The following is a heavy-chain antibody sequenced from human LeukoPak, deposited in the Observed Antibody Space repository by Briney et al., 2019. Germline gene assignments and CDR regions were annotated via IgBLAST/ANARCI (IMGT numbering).Heavy chain of an antibody. D-gene: IGHD2-21*02. CDR3: ARGPVVVTAIRFYWFDP. V-gene: IGHV4-59*01. Sequence: SETLSLTCTVSGGSIRSYYWNWIRQSPGKTLEWIGYIYYSGSTNYNPSLKSRVTISVDTSKNQFSLKLSSVTAADTAVYYCARGPVVVTAIRFYWFDPWGQGTLVTVPS. CDR1: GGSIRSYY. J-gene: IGHJ5*02. CDR2: IYYSGST.